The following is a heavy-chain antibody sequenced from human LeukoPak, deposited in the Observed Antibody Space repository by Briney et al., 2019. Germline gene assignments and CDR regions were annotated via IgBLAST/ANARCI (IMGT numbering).Heavy chain of an antibody. D-gene: IGHD6-6*01. Sequence: GGSLRLSCLASGFTFTSYGMSWVRQAPGKRPEWGPGISGSGDATYYADSVKGRFTISRDNSKNTLYLQMNSLRAEETAVYYCAKLRGLSSSSENNWFDPWGQGTLVTVSS. CDR2: ISGSGDAT. CDR1: GFTFTSYG. V-gene: IGHV3-23*01. J-gene: IGHJ5*02. CDR3: AKLRGLSSSSENNWFDP.